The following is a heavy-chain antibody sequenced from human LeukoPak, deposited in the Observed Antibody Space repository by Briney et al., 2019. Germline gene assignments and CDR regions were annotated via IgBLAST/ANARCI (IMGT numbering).Heavy chain of an antibody. D-gene: IGHD3-22*01. Sequence: GESLKISCKGSGYSFTSYWIGWVRQMPGKGLEWMGIIYPGDSDTRYSPSFQGQVTISADKSISTAYLQWSSLKASDTAMYYCARGDHYDSSGYYFETPFLDYWGQGTLVTVSS. CDR2: IYPGDSDT. J-gene: IGHJ4*02. CDR1: GYSFTSYW. CDR3: ARGDHYDSSGYYFETPFLDY. V-gene: IGHV5-51*01.